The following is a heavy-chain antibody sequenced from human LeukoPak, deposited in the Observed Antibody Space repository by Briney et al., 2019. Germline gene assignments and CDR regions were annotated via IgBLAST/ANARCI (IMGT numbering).Heavy chain of an antibody. D-gene: IGHD2-2*01. Sequence: SQTLSLTCAISGDSVSSNSATWTWIGQSPSRGLEWLERTYYRSKWYNDYAVSVISRITISPDTSKNQFSLQLISVTPEDTAVYYCARSPTVSVGYCSSVTCQADYWGQGTLVTVSS. CDR2: TYYRSKWYN. CDR1: GDSVSSNSAT. J-gene: IGHJ4*02. CDR3: ARSPTVSVGYCSSVTCQADY. V-gene: IGHV6-1*01.